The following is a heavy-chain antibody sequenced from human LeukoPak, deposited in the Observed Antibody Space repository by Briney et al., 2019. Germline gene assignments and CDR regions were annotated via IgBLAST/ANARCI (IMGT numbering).Heavy chain of an antibody. D-gene: IGHD3-10*01. CDR2: IYYSGST. J-gene: IGHJ5*02. Sequence: SETLSLTCTVSGGSISSSSYYWGWIRQPPGKGLEWIGSIYYSGSTYYNPSLKSRVTISVDTSKNQFSLKLSSVTAADTAVYYCARRKGPLFRFGNNWFDPWGQGTLVTVSS. V-gene: IGHV4-39*07. CDR1: GGSISSSSYY. CDR3: ARRKGPLFRFGNNWFDP.